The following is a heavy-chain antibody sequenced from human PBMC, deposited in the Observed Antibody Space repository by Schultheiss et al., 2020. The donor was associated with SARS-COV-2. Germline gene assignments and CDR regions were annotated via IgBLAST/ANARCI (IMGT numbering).Heavy chain of an antibody. CDR2: ISSSSSTI. Sequence: GGSLRLSCAASGFTFSSYAMSWVRQAPGKGLEWVSYISSSSSTIYYSDSVKGRFTISRDNAKNSLYLQMNSLRAEDTAVYYCAKAHGAYCSSTSCYRGDYWGQGTLVTVSS. CDR3: AKAHGAYCSSTSCYRGDY. V-gene: IGHV3-48*01. CDR1: GFTFSSYA. J-gene: IGHJ4*02. D-gene: IGHD2-2*01.